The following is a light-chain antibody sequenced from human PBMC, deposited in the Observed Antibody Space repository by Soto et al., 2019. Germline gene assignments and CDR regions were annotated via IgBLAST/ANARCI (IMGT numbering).Light chain of an antibody. CDR1: QSFSSS. V-gene: IGKV3-11*01. CDR2: DAS. J-gene: IGKJ4*01. Sequence: EIVFTQSPATLSLSPGETATLTCTARQSFSSSLAWYQQKPGQAPRLLIPDASNRATGIPARFSGSGSGTDFTLTISSLQPEDVAVYYCQHRCDWPLTFGGGTKVEIK. CDR3: QHRCDWPLT.